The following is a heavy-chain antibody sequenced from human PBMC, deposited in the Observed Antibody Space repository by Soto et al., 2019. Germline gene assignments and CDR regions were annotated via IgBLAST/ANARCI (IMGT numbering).Heavy chain of an antibody. CDR2: IKTNTEGGTT. CDR3: TTGSVEGV. D-gene: IGHD2-15*01. V-gene: IGHV3-15*07. J-gene: IGHJ6*02. Sequence: EVQLVESGGGFIYPGGSLRLSCAASGLTISNAWMNWVRQAPGKGLEWVGRIKTNTEGGTTDYAAAVKGRFTVSRDDSKNALYLQMNRLKTDDTAVYYCTTGSVEGVWGQGTTVTVSS. CDR1: GLTISNAW.